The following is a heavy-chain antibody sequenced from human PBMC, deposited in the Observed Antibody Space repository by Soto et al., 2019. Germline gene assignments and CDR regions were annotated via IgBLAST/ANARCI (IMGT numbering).Heavy chain of an antibody. Sequence: SVKVSCKASGGTFSSDAVSWMRQAPGQGLEWMGGLTPILRTTHYAQKFQGRVTIAADASTSTAYMELRSLRSDDTAVYYCARDRPQWLVEDSRGFDPWGQGALVTVSS. CDR2: LTPILRTT. V-gene: IGHV1-69*13. CDR1: GGTFSSDA. CDR3: ARDRPQWLVEDSRGFDP. D-gene: IGHD6-19*01. J-gene: IGHJ5*02.